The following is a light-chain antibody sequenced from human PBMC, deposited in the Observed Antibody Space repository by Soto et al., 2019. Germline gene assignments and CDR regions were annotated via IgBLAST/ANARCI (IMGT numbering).Light chain of an antibody. J-gene: IGKJ5*01. CDR1: QSVSSN. Sequence: EIVMTQSPASLSGSPVERATLSCRASQSVSSNLAWYQQKPGQAPRLLIYGASTRATGIPARFSGSGSGTEFTLTISSLQSEDFAVYYCQQYNNWPPITFGQGTRLEIK. V-gene: IGKV3-15*01. CDR3: QQYNNWPPIT. CDR2: GAS.